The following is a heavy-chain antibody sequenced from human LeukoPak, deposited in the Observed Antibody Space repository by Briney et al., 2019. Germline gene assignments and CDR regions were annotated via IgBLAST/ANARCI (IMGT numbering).Heavy chain of an antibody. D-gene: IGHD3-22*01. V-gene: IGHV4-4*02. CDR1: GGSISSSNW. Sequence: TSETLSLTCAVSGGSISSSNWWSWVRQPPGKGLEWIGQIYHSGSTNYNPSPKSRVTISVDKSKNQFSLKLSSVTAADTAVYYCARDAYDSSGYSFDYWGQGTLVTVSS. J-gene: IGHJ4*02. CDR3: ARDAYDSSGYSFDY. CDR2: IYHSGST.